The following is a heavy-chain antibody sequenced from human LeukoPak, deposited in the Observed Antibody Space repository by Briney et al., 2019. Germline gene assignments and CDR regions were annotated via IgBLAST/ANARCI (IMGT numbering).Heavy chain of an antibody. Sequence: GRSLRLSCAASVFTFSSYSIHWVRQAPGKGLEWVAVISSDGGTKYYADSVRGRFTISRDNSKNTLYLQMNSLRDEDTALYYCARAETRLDSGSSYFDYWGQGSLVTVPS. D-gene: IGHD3-10*01. CDR3: ARAETRLDSGSSYFDY. CDR2: ISSDGGTK. V-gene: IGHV3-30*04. J-gene: IGHJ4*02. CDR1: VFTFSSYS.